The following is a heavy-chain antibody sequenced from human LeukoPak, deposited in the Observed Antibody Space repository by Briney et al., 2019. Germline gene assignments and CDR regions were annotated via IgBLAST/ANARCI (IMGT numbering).Heavy chain of an antibody. Sequence: GASVKVSCKASGYTLTSYGISWVRQAPGQGLEWMGWISAYNGNTNYAQKLQGRVTMTTDTSTSTAYMELRSLRSDDTAVYYCARDRSDIVVVPAAAPLDYWGQGTLVTVSS. D-gene: IGHD2-2*01. CDR1: GYTLTSYG. V-gene: IGHV1-18*01. J-gene: IGHJ4*02. CDR2: ISAYNGNT. CDR3: ARDRSDIVVVPAAAPLDY.